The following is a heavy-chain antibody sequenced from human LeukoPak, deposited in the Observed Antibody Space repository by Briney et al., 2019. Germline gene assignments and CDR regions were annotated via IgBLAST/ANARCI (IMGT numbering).Heavy chain of an antibody. V-gene: IGHV3-9*01. J-gene: IGHJ5*02. CDR2: ISWNSGSI. CDR3: ASPDRGVA. CDR1: GFTFDDYA. Sequence: GGSLRLSCAASGFTFDDYAMHWVRQAPGKGLEWVSGISWNSGSIGYADSVKGRFTISRDNAKNSLYLQMNSLRAEDTAVYYCASPDRGVAWGQGTLVTVSS. D-gene: IGHD3-10*01.